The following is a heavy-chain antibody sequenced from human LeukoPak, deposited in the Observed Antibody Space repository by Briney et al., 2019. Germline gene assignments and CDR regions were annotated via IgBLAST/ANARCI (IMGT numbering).Heavy chain of an antibody. D-gene: IGHD3-10*01. J-gene: IGHJ6*02. CDR2: ISSRSGTI. Sequence: GGSLRLSCAASGFTFSTYSMNWVRQAPGKGLEWVAYISSRSGTIYYADSVKGRFTSSRDNAKNSLYLQMNSLRDEDTAVYYCARDITMVRGLIGYYYGMDVWGQGTTVTVSS. V-gene: IGHV3-48*02. CDR1: GFTFSTYS. CDR3: ARDITMVRGLIGYYYGMDV.